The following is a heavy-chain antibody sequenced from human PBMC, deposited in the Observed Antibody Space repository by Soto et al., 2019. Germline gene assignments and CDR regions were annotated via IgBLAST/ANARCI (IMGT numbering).Heavy chain of an antibody. D-gene: IGHD3-22*01. CDR3: AIRASYYDSSGYFDY. Sequence: GGSLRLSCAAFGFTVSDNYMSWVRQAPGKRLEWVSVIYSSGSTYYPDSVKGRFTISRDNAKNTLYLQMNSLRAEDTAVYYCAIRASYYDSSGYFDYWGQGTLVTVSS. CDR2: IYSSGST. CDR1: GFTVSDNY. V-gene: IGHV3-66*01. J-gene: IGHJ4*02.